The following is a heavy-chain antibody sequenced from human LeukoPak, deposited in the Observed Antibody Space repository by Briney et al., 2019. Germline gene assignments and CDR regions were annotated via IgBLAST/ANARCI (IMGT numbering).Heavy chain of an antibody. CDR3: ARGGRYFDWFDAFDI. J-gene: IGHJ3*02. Sequence: SETLSLTCTVSGGSISSYYWSWIRQPPGKGLEWIGYIYYSGSTNYNPSLKSRVTMSVDTSKNQFSLKLSSVTAADTAVYYCARGGRYFDWFDAFDIWGQGTMVTVSS. CDR2: IYYSGST. V-gene: IGHV4-59*01. CDR1: GGSISSYY. D-gene: IGHD3-9*01.